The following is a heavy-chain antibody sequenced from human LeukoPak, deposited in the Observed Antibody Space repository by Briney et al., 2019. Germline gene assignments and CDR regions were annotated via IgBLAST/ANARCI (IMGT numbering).Heavy chain of an antibody. CDR3: VRDLFPDAFDS. D-gene: IGHD2-21*01. J-gene: IGHJ3*02. V-gene: IGHV3-23*01. CDR2: IRGLGGAP. Sequence: GGSLRLSCEASGFTPGTYGMNWVGKAPGKGLNWVPPIRGLGGAPSYADSVKGRFTFSRDNAKNTLSLQMNSLRDDDTAMYYCVRDLFPDAFDSWGQGTRVTVSS. CDR1: GFTPGTYG.